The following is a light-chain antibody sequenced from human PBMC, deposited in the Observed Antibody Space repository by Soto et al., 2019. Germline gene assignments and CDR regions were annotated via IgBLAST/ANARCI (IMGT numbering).Light chain of an antibody. CDR2: DAS. V-gene: IGKV1-5*01. CDR3: QQYDGYR. J-gene: IGKJ1*01. Sequence: DIQMTQSPSTRSASVGDRVTITCRASQSISSWLAWYQQKPGKAPKLLIYDASSLESGVPSRFSGSGSGTEFTLTISSLQPDDFATYYCQQYDGYRFAQGTKVDIK. CDR1: QSISSW.